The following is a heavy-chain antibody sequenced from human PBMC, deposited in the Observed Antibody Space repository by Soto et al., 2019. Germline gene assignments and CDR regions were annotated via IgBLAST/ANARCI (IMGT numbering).Heavy chain of an antibody. CDR3: ASLPGIVAPGTVFLDN. D-gene: IGHD1-1*01. CDR2: IYPGDSDT. Sequence: LGESLKISCKASGYRFTSSWIGWVRQMPGKGLEWMGIIYPGDSDTRYRPSFQGQVTISADKSSRTAYLQWNRLQASDTAMYYCASLPGIVAPGTVFLDNWGQGTMVTVSS. J-gene: IGHJ4*02. CDR1: GYRFTSSW. V-gene: IGHV5-51*01.